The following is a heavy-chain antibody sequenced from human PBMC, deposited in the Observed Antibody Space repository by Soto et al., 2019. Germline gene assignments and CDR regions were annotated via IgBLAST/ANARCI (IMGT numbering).Heavy chain of an antibody. Sequence: GGSLRLSCAASGFTFSSYEMNWVRQAPGKGLEWVSYISSSGSTIYYADSVKGRFTISRDNAKNSLYLQMNSLRAEDTAVYYCAKLDYGDYYYYGMDVWGQGTTVTVSS. D-gene: IGHD4-17*01. CDR2: ISSSGSTI. V-gene: IGHV3-48*03. CDR1: GFTFSSYE. CDR3: AKLDYGDYYYYGMDV. J-gene: IGHJ6*02.